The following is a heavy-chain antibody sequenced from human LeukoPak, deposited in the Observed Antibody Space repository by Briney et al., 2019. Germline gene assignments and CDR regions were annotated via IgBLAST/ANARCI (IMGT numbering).Heavy chain of an antibody. CDR1: GFTFSNYA. V-gene: IGHV3-23*01. J-gene: IGHJ4*02. CDR3: AKDQRFGDLDDY. CDR2: ISGSAITT. Sequence: GSLRLSCTTSGFTFSNYAMSWVRQAPGKGLEWVSSISGSAITTYYADSVKGRFATSRDNSKNTLYLQMTSLRAEDTAVYYCAKDQRFGDLDDYRGQGTLVTVSS. D-gene: IGHD3-10*01.